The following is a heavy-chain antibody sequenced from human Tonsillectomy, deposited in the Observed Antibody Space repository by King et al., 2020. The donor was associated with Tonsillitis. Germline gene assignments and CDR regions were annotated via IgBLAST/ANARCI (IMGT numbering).Heavy chain of an antibody. Sequence: DVQLVESGGGLVQPGTSLRLSCAASGFTFDDYAMHWVRQVPGKGLEWVSSIGHSGEKFGHADSVKGRFIISRDSAKNSLYLQMNSLRTEDTALYYCAKGKGKLWSSAPDHWGQGTLVTVSS. CDR3: AKGKGKLWSSAPDH. V-gene: IGHV3-9*01. CDR2: IGHSGEKF. D-gene: IGHD2/OR15-2a*01. J-gene: IGHJ4*02. CDR1: GFTFDDYA.